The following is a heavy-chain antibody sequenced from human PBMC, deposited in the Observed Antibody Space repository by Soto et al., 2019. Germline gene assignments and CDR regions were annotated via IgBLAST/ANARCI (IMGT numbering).Heavy chain of an antibody. J-gene: IGHJ4*02. CDR2: ICSIDDK. CDR3: ERGRASLPVFAFDF. CDR1: GISLSTSRVG. Sequence: SGPTLVNPTQTLTLTCSLSGISLSTSRVGLAWIRQTPGNALEWLVLICSIDDKPCTPYLKCRMTITTDTSKNQTVLTMTNMDPVDTATSYFERGRASLPVFAFDFWGQGTAVTVSS. V-gene: IGHV2-5*01. D-gene: IGHD2-21*01.